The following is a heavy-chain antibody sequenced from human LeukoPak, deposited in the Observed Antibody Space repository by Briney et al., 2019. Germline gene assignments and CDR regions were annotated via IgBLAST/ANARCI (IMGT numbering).Heavy chain of an antibody. CDR3: ARYSYGKKYYFDY. CDR2: IKQVGSEK. J-gene: IGHJ4*02. D-gene: IGHD5-18*01. Sequence: DPGGSLRLSCAASGFTFSSYWMSWVRQASGKGLEWVANIKQVGSEKYYVDSVKGRFTISRDNTKNSLYLQMNSLRAEDTAVYYCARYSYGKKYYFDYWGQGTPVTVSS. CDR1: GFTFSSYW. V-gene: IGHV3-7*01.